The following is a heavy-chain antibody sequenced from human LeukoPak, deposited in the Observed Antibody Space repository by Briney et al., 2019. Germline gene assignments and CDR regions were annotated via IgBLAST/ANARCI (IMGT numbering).Heavy chain of an antibody. J-gene: IGHJ6*02. Sequence: GESLKVSCKASGYTFTSYYMHWVRQAPGQGLEWMGIINPSGGSTSYAQKFQGRVTMTRDTSTSTVYMELSSLRSEDTAVYYCARVDHYYYYGMDVWGQGTMVTVSS. D-gene: IGHD3-9*01. V-gene: IGHV1-46*01. CDR1: GYTFTSYY. CDR2: INPSGGST. CDR3: ARVDHYYYYGMDV.